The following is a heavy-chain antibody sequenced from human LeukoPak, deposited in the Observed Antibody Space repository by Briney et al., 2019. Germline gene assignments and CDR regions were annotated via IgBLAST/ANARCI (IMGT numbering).Heavy chain of an antibody. V-gene: IGHV3-43*02. CDR1: GFSFNEYP. Sequence: GGSLRLSCAASGFSFNEYPMHWVRQAPGKGLEWVPLISGDGSVTSYADSVKGRFTISRDNSKNSLYLQMNSLRVEDTALYYCATGSQPGTTFDYWGQGTLVTASS. J-gene: IGHJ4*02. D-gene: IGHD1-14*01. CDR3: ATGSQPGTTFDY. CDR2: ISGDGSVT.